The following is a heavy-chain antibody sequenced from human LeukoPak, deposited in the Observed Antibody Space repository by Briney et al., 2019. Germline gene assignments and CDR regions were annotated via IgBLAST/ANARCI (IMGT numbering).Heavy chain of an antibody. CDR2: IKSKTDGGTT. D-gene: IGHD5-12*01. Sequence: GASLRLSCAASGFTFNNAWMTWVRQAPGKGLEWVGHIKSKTDGGTTDYAAPMKGRFTISRDDSKNTLYLQMNSLKTEDTAVYYCTTVPYESLGYWGQGTRVTVSS. J-gene: IGHJ4*02. CDR1: GFTFNNAW. V-gene: IGHV3-15*01. CDR3: TTVPYESLGY.